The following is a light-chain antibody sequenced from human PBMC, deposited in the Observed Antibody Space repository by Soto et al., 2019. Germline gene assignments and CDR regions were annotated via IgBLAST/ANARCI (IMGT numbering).Light chain of an antibody. J-gene: IGKJ1*01. CDR3: QQYNGFSRT. CDR1: QSISSW. Sequence: DIPMTQSPSTLSASVGDRVTITCRASQSISSWLAWYQQKPGKPPKLLIYKASSLETGVPPRFTGSGSGTEFTLTISSLQPDDFATYYCQQYNGFSRTFGQGTKVDIK. CDR2: KAS. V-gene: IGKV1-5*03.